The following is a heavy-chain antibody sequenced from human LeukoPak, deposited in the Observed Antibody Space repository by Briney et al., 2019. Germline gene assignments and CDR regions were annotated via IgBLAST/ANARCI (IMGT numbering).Heavy chain of an antibody. D-gene: IGHD5-24*01. CDR3: ARLPRNYYFDF. J-gene: IGHJ4*02. CDR1: GDSISSSY. V-gene: IGHV4-59*08. Sequence: SETLSLTCTVSGDSISSSYWSWIRQPPGKGLEWIGYIYYSGSTNYNPSLKSRVTISVDTSKNQFSLKLTSVTAADTAVYYCARLPRNYYFDFWGQGTLVTVS. CDR2: IYYSGST.